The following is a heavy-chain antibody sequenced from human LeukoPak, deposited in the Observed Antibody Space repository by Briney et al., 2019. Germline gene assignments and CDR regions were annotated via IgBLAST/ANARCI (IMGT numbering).Heavy chain of an antibody. D-gene: IGHD1-26*01. CDR1: GFTFSSYE. Sequence: AGGSLXLSCAASGFTFSSYEMNWVRQAPGKGLEWVSYISSSGSTIYYADSVKGRFTISRDNAKNSLYLQMNSLRAEDTAVYYCARDWYSGSYPIDYWGQGTLVTVSS. CDR3: ARDWYSGSYPIDY. CDR2: ISSSGSTI. V-gene: IGHV3-48*03. J-gene: IGHJ4*02.